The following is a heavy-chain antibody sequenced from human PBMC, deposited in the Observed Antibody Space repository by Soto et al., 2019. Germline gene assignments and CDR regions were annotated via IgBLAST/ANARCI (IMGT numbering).Heavy chain of an antibody. Sequence: GGSLRLSCAAFGFTVSGKKYVAWVRQPPGKGREWVSALYDVSGTYYADSVKGRFTTSSDSSRTIVYLQIHSLRPDDTALYFCASWQLQEHAYDIWGQGTMVTVSS. CDR1: GFTVSGKKY. CDR3: ASWQLQEHAYDI. CDR2: LYDVSGT. V-gene: IGHV3-53*01. D-gene: IGHD6-13*01. J-gene: IGHJ3*02.